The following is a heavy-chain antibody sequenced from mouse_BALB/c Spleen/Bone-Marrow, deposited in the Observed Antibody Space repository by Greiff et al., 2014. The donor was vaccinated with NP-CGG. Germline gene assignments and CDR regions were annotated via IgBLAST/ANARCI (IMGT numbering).Heavy chain of an antibody. D-gene: IGHD2-4*01. Sequence: VQLQQSGAELVKPGASVKLSCKASGYTFTSYWMHWVKQRPGQGLEWIGEINPSNGRTNYNEKFKSKATLTVDKSSSTAYMQLSSLTSEDSAVYYCVRFTMITTDYAMDYWGQGTSVTVSS. CDR2: INPSNGRT. V-gene: IGHV1S81*02. CDR1: GYTFTSYW. CDR3: VRFTMITTDYAMDY. J-gene: IGHJ4*01.